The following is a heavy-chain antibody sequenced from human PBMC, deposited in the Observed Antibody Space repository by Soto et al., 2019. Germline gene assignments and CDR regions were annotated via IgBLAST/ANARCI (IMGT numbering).Heavy chain of an antibody. CDR3: ARGIATGQLYP. D-gene: IGHD2-2*01. V-gene: IGHV1-3*01. J-gene: IGHJ5*02. CDR2: INPDNGNT. CDR1: GYTFTRYT. Sequence: QVQLVQSGAEVKKPGASVKISCKASGYTFTRYTMNWVRQAPGQRLEWMGWINPDNGNTKSSQKFQDRVIITRDTSASTAYMDPSSLRSEGTAVYYCARGIATGQLYPWGQGTLVTVSS.